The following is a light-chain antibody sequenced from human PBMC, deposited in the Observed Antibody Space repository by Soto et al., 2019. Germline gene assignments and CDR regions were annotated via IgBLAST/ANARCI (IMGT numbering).Light chain of an antibody. CDR2: EVR. CDR3: TSYTSTSILYD. CDR1: SSDVGDYNF. J-gene: IGLJ1*01. V-gene: IGLV2-14*01. Sequence: QSALTQPASVSGSPGQSITISCTGTSSDVGDYNFVSWYQQHSGKAPKLIIYEVRNRPSGVSNRFSGSKSGNTASLTISGLQAEDEADYYCTSYTSTSILYDFGTGTKVTVL.